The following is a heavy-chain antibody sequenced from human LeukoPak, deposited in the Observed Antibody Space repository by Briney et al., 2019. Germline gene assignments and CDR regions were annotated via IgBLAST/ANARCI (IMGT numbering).Heavy chain of an antibody. V-gene: IGHV4-59*01. J-gene: IGHJ6*02. D-gene: IGHD3-16*01. Sequence: SETLSLTCSAFGVSISGSSWTWIRHPPVTGLEWIGQIYYKGIADFNPSLRSRVSLSVDTLKNQFSLKLTAMTAADTAVYYSAKFGVDYDMVAWGQGTTVTVS. CDR2: IYYKGIA. CDR1: GVSISGSS. CDR3: AKFGVDYDMVA.